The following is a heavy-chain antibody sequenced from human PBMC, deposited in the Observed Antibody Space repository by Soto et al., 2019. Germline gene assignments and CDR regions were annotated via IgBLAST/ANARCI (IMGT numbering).Heavy chain of an antibody. Sequence: QITLKESGPTLVKPTQTLMLTCTFSGFSLSTSGVGVGWIRQPPGKALEWLALIYWDDDKRYSPSLTSRLTITKDTSKNQVVLTMTNMDPVDTATYYCAHVLVVVANYGMDVWGQGTTVTVSS. J-gene: IGHJ6*02. V-gene: IGHV2-5*02. D-gene: IGHD2-15*01. CDR3: AHVLVVVANYGMDV. CDR2: IYWDDDK. CDR1: GFSLSTSGVG.